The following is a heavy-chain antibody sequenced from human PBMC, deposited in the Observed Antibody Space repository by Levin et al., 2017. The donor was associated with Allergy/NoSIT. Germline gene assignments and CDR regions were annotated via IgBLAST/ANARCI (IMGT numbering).Heavy chain of an antibody. V-gene: IGHV1-58*02. Sequence: KISCKASGFTFTSSAMHWVRQARGQRLEWIGWIVVDSANTNYAQEFQERVTITRDMSTSTAYMELSSLRSEGTAVYYCAADRLYDSGNYYIGANWFDPWGQGTLVTVSS. D-gene: IGHD3-10*01. CDR1: GFTFTSSA. J-gene: IGHJ5*02. CDR2: IVVDSANT. CDR3: AADRLYDSGNYYIGANWFDP.